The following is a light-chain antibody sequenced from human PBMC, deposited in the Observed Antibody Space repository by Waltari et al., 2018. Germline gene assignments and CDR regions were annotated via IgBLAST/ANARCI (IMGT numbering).Light chain of an antibody. Sequence: EIVLTQSPATLPLSPGERATLSCRASQSVDSYVAWYQQKPGQAPRLLIYDTYNRAAGIPARFSGSGYGTDFTLTISSLEPEDFAVYYCQHRRSWPLTFGGGTKVESK. CDR1: QSVDSY. V-gene: IGKV3-11*01. CDR2: DTY. CDR3: QHRRSWPLT. J-gene: IGKJ4*01.